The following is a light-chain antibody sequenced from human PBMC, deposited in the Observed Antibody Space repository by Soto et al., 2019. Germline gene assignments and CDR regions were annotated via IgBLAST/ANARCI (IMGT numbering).Light chain of an antibody. Sequence: EIVLTQSPGTLSLSPGERATLSCRASQSVSSSYLAWYQKKPGQAPRLLIYGASSRATGIPDRISGGGSGTDFTLTISRLEPEDFAVYYCHQYGSSPYTFGQGTKLEIK. CDR1: QSVSSSY. CDR2: GAS. CDR3: HQYGSSPYT. V-gene: IGKV3-20*01. J-gene: IGKJ2*01.